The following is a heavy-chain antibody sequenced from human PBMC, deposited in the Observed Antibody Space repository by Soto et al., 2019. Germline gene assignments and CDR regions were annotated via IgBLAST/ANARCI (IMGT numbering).Heavy chain of an antibody. D-gene: IGHD2-2*01. J-gene: IGHJ4*02. CDR2: IIPAFGTA. V-gene: IGHV1-69*06. CDR1: GGTFNSYL. Sequence: ASVKVSCKTSGGTFNSYLIDWVRQAPGQGLEWMGGIIPAFGTAKYAQKFQGRVTITADKSTTTAYMELRTLTSEDTAVYYCARGLDQPPVGLYFDTWGQGTLVTVSS. CDR3: ARGLDQPPVGLYFDT.